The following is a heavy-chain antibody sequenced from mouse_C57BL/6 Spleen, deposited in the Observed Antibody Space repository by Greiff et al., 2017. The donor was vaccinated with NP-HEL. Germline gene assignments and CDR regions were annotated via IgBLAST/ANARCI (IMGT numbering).Heavy chain of an antibody. CDR1: GYSFTSYT. D-gene: IGHD6-2*01. V-gene: IGHV1-4*01. CDR2: INPSSGYT. Sequence: VQLQESGADLARPGASVTMSCKASGYSFTSYTMHWVKQRPGQGLEWIGYINPSSGYTNYNQQFYDKATLTADKSSSTNYMQLSSLKSEDSAVYYCARRGSHFDYWGQGTTLTVSS. CDR3: ARRGSHFDY. J-gene: IGHJ2*01.